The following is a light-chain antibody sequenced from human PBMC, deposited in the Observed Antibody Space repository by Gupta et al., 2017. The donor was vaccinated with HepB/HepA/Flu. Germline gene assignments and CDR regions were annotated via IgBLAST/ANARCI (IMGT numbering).Light chain of an antibody. CDR3: SSKRGSTTLV. CDR2: DVS. V-gene: IGLV2-14*03. J-gene: IGLJ2*01. Sequence: QSALTQPASVSGSPGQSITISCTGTSSDVGAYNYVSWYQQHPGNAPKLMIYDVSDRPSGVSNRFSGSKSRNTASLTISGLQAEDEADYYCSSKRGSTTLVFGGGTKLTVL. CDR1: SSDVGAYNY.